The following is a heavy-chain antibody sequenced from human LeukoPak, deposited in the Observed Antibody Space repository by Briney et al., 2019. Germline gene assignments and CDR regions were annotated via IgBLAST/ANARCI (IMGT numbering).Heavy chain of an antibody. CDR2: INPNSGGT. CDR1: GYTFTGYY. J-gene: IGHJ6*03. CDR3: ATLSFDADYYYYYMDV. V-gene: IGHV1-2*02. D-gene: IGHD2/OR15-2a*01. Sequence: ASVKVSCKASGYTFTGYYMHWVRQAPGQGLEWMGWINPNSGGTNYAQKFQGRVTMTRDTSISTAYMELSRLRSDDTAVYYCATLSFDADYYYYYMDVWGKGTTVTISS.